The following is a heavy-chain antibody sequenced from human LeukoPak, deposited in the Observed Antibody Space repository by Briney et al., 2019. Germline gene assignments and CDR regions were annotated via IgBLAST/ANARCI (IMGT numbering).Heavy chain of an antibody. V-gene: IGHV4-4*07. CDR2: IYTSGST. D-gene: IGHD2/OR15-2a*01. CDR3: AKGHKENTLDAFDI. J-gene: IGHJ3*02. Sequence: SETLSLTCTVSGGSISSYYWSWIRQPAGKGREWIGRIYTSGSTNYNPSLKSRVTMSVDTSKNQFSLKLSSVTAADTAVYYCAKGHKENTLDAFDIWGQGTMVTVSS. CDR1: GGSISSYY.